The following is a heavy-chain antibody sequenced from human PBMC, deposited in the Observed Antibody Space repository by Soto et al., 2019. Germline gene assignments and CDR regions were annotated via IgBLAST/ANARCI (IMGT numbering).Heavy chain of an antibody. V-gene: IGHV1-69*01. CDR1: GGTFSSYA. D-gene: IGHD6-13*01. J-gene: IGHJ6*02. Sequence: QVQLVQSGAEVQKPGSSVKVSCKASGGTFSSYAISWVRQAPGQGLEWMGGIIPIFGTANYAQKFQGRVTITADESTSTAYMELSSLRSEDTAVYYCARFAGGYSSSWAPDYYGMDVWGQGTTVTVSS. CDR2: IIPIFGTA. CDR3: ARFAGGYSSSWAPDYYGMDV.